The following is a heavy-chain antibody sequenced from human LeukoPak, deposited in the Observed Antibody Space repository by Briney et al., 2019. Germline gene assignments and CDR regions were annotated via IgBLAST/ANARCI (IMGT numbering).Heavy chain of an antibody. J-gene: IGHJ4*02. CDR3: AKDMNKNSGWYVDAGY. CDR2: ISGSGGST. Sequence: PGGSLRLSCAASGFTFSSYAMSWVRQAPGKGLEWVSAISGSGGSTYYADSVKGRFTISRDNSKNTLYLQMNSLRAEDTAVYYCAKDMNKNSGWYVDAGYWGQGTLVTVSS. CDR1: GFTFSSYA. D-gene: IGHD6-19*01. V-gene: IGHV3-23*01.